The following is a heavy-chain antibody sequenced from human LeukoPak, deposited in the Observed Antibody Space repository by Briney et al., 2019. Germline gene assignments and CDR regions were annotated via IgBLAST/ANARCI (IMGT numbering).Heavy chain of an antibody. CDR1: GFTFNDYS. CDR3: GRGHWGLDY. V-gene: IGHV3-11*04. J-gene: IGHJ4*02. Sequence: GGSLRLSCAASGFTFNDYSVNWVRQAPGKGLEWVSFISNTGDSIYYADSVKGRFTTSRDNAKSSLPLQMNSLRAEDTAVYYCGRGHWGLDYWGQGALVTVSS. D-gene: IGHD7-27*01. CDR2: ISNTGDSI.